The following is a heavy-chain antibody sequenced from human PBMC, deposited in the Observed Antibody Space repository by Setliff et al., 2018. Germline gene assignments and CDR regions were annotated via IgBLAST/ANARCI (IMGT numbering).Heavy chain of an antibody. J-gene: IGHJ5*02. CDR1: GFTVSSFS. CDR3: ARDVYDFRTGLADP. Sequence: GGSLRLSCAASGFTVSSFSMHWVRQTPVKGLDWVATLSDDGYNEFYADSVKGQFTVSRDNAKNSLYLQMNSLRAEDTAVYYCARDVYDFRTGLADPWDQGTLVTVSS. D-gene: IGHD3-3*01. V-gene: IGHV3-30*03. CDR2: LSDDGYNE.